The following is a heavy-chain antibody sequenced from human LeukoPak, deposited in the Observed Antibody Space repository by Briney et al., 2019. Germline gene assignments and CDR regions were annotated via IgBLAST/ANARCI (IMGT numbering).Heavy chain of an antibody. J-gene: IGHJ4*02. Sequence: GGSLRLSCAASGFTFSSYWMHWVRQAPGKGLVWVSRINSDGSSTSYADSVKGRFTISRDSAKNTLYLQMNSLRAEDTAVYYCARVGYGGTWYVDYWGQGTLVTVSS. V-gene: IGHV3-74*01. CDR2: INSDGSST. CDR3: ARVGYGGTWYVDY. CDR1: GFTFSSYW. D-gene: IGHD6-13*01.